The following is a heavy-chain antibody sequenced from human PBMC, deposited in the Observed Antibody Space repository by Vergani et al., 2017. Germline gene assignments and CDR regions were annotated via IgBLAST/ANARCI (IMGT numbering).Heavy chain of an antibody. CDR2: ISGSGGST. CDR1: GFTFSSYA. Sequence: EVQLLESGGGLVQPGGSLRLSCAASGFTFSSYAMSWVRQAPGKGLEWVSAISGSGGSTYYADSVKGRFTISRDNSKNTLYLQMNSLRAEDTAVYYCARDQPLLWFGEGSGFFDYWGQGTLVTVSS. D-gene: IGHD3-10*01. J-gene: IGHJ4*02. CDR3: ARDQPLLWFGEGSGFFDY. V-gene: IGHV3-23*01.